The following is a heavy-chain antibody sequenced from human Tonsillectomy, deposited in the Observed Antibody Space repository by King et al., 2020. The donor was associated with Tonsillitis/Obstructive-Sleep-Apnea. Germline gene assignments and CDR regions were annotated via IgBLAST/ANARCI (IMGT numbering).Heavy chain of an antibody. CDR3: TTPYSNAGYDLRYFDL. CDR1: GFIFRNAW. Sequence: VQLVESGGGLVKPGGSLRLSCAASGFIFRNAWMSWVRQAPGKGLEWVGHIKSKPDGGTTDYAAPEKGRFTISRDESKNTLYLQMNSLKTEDTGVYYCTTPYSNAGYDLRYFDLWGRGTLVTVSS. D-gene: IGHD5-12*01. V-gene: IGHV3-15*01. CDR2: IKSKPDGGTT. J-gene: IGHJ2*01.